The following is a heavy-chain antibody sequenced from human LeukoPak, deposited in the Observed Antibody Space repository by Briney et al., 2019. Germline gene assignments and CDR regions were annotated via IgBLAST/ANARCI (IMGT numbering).Heavy chain of an antibody. D-gene: IGHD4-17*01. CDR3: ARGQTTVTTGDY. J-gene: IGHJ4*02. CDR1: GFTFSSYS. CDR2: ISSSSSYI. V-gene: IGHV3-21*01. Sequence: GGSLRLSCAASGFTFSSYSMNWVRQAPGKGLEWVSSISSSSSYIYYADSGKGRFTISRDNAKNSLYLQMNSLRAEDTAVYYCARGQTTVTTGDYWGQGTLVTVSS.